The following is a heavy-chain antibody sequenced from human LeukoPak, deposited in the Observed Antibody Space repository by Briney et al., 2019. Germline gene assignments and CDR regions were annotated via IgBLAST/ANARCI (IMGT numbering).Heavy chain of an antibody. J-gene: IGHJ4*02. D-gene: IGHD2-15*01. CDR2: INPKTGDT. CDR1: GYTFTSYD. CDR3: ARVGYCRGDRCYLHFDY. Sequence: GASVKVSCKASGYTFTSYDINWVRQATGQGLEWMGWINPKTGDTNYAQKFQGRVTMTRDTSISTVYMELNRLTSDDTALYYCARVGYCRGDRCYLHFDYWGQGTLVTVSS. V-gene: IGHV1-2*02.